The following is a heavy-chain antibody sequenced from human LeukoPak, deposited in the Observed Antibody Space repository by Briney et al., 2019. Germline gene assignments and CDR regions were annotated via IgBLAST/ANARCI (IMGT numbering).Heavy chain of an antibody. D-gene: IGHD3-22*01. CDR3: ARGAYYYED. CDR1: GFTFAEYS. V-gene: IGHV3-48*01. CDR2: ISSSSSTI. Sequence: GGSLRLSCSASGFTFAEYSMNWVRQAPGKGLEWVSYISSSSSTIYYADSVKGRFTISRDNAKNSLYLQMNSLRAEDTAVYYCARGAYYYEDWGQGTLVTVSS. J-gene: IGHJ4*02.